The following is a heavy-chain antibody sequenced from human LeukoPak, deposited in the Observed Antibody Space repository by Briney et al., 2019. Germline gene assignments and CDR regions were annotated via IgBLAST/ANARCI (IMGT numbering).Heavy chain of an antibody. CDR2: ISGSGGST. CDR1: GFTFSSYA. D-gene: IGHD3-10*01. J-gene: IGHJ1*01. CDR3: AKDLYGSGSYYNTRGYFQH. V-gene: IGHV3-23*01. Sequence: GGSLRLSCAASGFTFSSYAMSWVRQAPGKGLEWVSAISGSGGSTYYADSVKGRFTISRDNSKNTLYLQMNSLRAEDTAVYYCAKDLYGSGSYYNTRGYFQHWGQGTLVTVSS.